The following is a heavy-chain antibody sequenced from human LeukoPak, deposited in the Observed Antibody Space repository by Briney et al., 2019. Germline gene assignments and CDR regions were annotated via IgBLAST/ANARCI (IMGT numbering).Heavy chain of an antibody. D-gene: IGHD2-2*01. CDR1: GGSISSGDYY. CDR3: ARVGSYCSSTSCPNRWFDP. CDR2: IYYSGST. V-gene: IGHV4-30-4*01. Sequence: SETLSLTCTVSGGSISSGDYYWSWIRQPPGKGLEWIGYIYYSGSTYYNPSLKSRVTISVDTSKNQFSLKLSSVTAAVTAVYYCARVGSYCSSTSCPNRWFDPWGQGTLVTVSS. J-gene: IGHJ5*02.